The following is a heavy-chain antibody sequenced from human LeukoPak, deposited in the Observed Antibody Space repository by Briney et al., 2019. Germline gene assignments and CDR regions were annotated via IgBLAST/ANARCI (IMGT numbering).Heavy chain of an antibody. CDR2: INPNSGGT. CDR3: ARSVITYYYDSSTTFDY. V-gene: IGHV1-2*04. CDR1: GYTFTGYY. J-gene: IGHJ4*02. Sequence: GASVKVSCKASGYTFTGYYMHWVRQAPGQGLEWMGWINPNSGGTNYAQKFQGWVTMTRDTSISTAYMELSRLRSDDTAAYYCARSVITYYYDSSTTFDYWGQGTLVTVSS. D-gene: IGHD3-22*01.